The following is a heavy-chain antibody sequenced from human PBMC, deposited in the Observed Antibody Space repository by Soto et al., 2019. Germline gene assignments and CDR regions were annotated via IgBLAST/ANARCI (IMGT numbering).Heavy chain of an antibody. D-gene: IGHD2-15*01. Sequence: PXETLSLTCTVSGCSISSGGYYWSWIRQHPGKGLEWIGYIYYSGSTYYNPSLKSRVTISVDTSKNQFSLKLSSVTAADTAVYYCARGRPHDGGGKDFDYWGQGTLVTVSS. V-gene: IGHV4-31*03. CDR2: IYYSGST. CDR3: ARGRPHDGGGKDFDY. CDR1: GCSISSGGYY. J-gene: IGHJ4*02.